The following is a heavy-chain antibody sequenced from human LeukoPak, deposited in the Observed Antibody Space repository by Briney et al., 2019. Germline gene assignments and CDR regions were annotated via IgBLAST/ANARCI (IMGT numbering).Heavy chain of an antibody. V-gene: IGHV3-43*02. CDR3: AMGEMATNPDS. D-gene: IGHD5-24*01. CDR2: ISADGGST. J-gene: IGHJ4*02. Sequence: GVSLRLSCAASGFPFDDYAVHWVPRAPGKGLEGVYLISADGGSTYYTHSVKGRFTTSRDNSKNSLYLQMNSLRTEDSALYYCAMGEMATNPDSWGEGTLVTVSS. CDR1: GFPFDDYA.